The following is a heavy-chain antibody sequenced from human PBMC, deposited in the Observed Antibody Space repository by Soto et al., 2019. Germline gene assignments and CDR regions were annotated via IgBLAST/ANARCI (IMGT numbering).Heavy chain of an antibody. J-gene: IGHJ3*02. CDR1: GFTFSSYG. Sequence: ESGGGVVQPGRSLRLSCAASGFTFSSYGMHWVRQAPGKGLEWVAVISYDGSNKYYADSVKGRFTISRDNSKNTLYLQMNSLRAEDTAVYYCAKGGSSGWYFDDAFDIWGQGTMVTVSS. CDR2: ISYDGSNK. V-gene: IGHV3-30*18. D-gene: IGHD6-19*01. CDR3: AKGGSSGWYFDDAFDI.